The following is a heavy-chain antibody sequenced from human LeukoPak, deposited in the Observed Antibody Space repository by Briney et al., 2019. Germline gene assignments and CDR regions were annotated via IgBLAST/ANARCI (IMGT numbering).Heavy chain of an antibody. Sequence: PSETLSLTCTVSGGSISSYYWSWIRQPPGKGLEWIGSIYYSGSTIYNPSLKSRVTISIDTSKNQFSLELSSLTAADTAVYYCARRVIEAARLSYDSWFDPWGQGTLVT. CDR3: ARRVIEAARLSYDSWFDP. D-gene: IGHD2/OR15-2a*01. V-gene: IGHV4-59*08. J-gene: IGHJ5*02. CDR1: GGSISSYY. CDR2: IYYSGST.